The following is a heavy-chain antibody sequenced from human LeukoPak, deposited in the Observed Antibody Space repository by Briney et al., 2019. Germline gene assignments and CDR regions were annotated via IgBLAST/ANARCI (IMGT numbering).Heavy chain of an antibody. CDR1: GGSISSYY. D-gene: IGHD1-26*01. V-gene: IGHV4-59*01. J-gene: IGHJ6*03. Sequence: PSETLSLTCTVSGGSISSYYWSWIRQPPGKGLEWIGYIYYSGSTNYNPSLKSRVTISLDTSKNQFSLKLSSVTAADTAVYYCARVVGAFDYYYYYMDVWGKGTTVTVSS. CDR2: IYYSGST. CDR3: ARVVGAFDYYYYYMDV.